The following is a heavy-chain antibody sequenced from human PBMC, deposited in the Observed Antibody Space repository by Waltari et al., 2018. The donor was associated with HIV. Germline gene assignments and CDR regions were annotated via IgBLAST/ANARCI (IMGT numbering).Heavy chain of an antibody. J-gene: IGHJ5*02. CDR1: GCSFRGTG. CDR2: ISYGGSNK. D-gene: IGHD2-21*02. V-gene: IGHV3-30*18. CDR3: AKDYFVEVTAAGPFDP. Sequence: VMLVASGGGVVQPGRPLSPPCAASGCSFRGTGLNGVRQAPGKVLEWVAVISYGGSNKYYADSVKGRFTISRDNSKNTLYLQMNSLRAEDTAVYYCAKDYFVEVTAAGPFDPWGQGTLVTVSS.